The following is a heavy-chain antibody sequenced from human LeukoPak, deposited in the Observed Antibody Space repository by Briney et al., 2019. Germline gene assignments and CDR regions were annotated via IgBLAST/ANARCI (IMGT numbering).Heavy chain of an antibody. D-gene: IGHD4-17*01. J-gene: IGHJ4*02. CDR2: INPNSGGT. CDR1: GYTFTGYY. V-gene: IGHV1-2*06. CDR3: ARAWDYGDYGRDYYFDY. Sequence: ASVKVSCKASGYTFTGYYMHWVRQAPGQGLEWMGRINPNSGGTSYAQKFQGRVTMTRDTSISTAYMELSRLRSDDTAVYYCARAWDYGDYGRDYYFDYWGQGTLVTVSS.